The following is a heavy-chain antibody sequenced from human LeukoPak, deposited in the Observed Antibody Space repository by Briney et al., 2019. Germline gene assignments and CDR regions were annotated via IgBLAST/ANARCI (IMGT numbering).Heavy chain of an antibody. V-gene: IGHV3-74*01. D-gene: IGHD1-26*01. Sequence: GGSLRLSCAACGFIFSSYWMHGVRQARGKGLVWVARSNSDGSSTSYADSVKGRFTITSDNDKNTLYLQLNSLRAEDTAVYYCARGGSWTWDIYDAFDIWGQGTMVTVSS. CDR2: SNSDGSST. J-gene: IGHJ3*02. CDR3: ARGGSWTWDIYDAFDI. CDR1: GFIFSSYW.